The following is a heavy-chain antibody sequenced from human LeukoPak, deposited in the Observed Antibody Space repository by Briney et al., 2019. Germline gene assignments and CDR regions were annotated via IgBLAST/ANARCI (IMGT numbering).Heavy chain of an antibody. Sequence: PSETLSLTCTVSGGSISSSIYYWGWIRQPPGKGLEWIGSIYYSGSTYYNPSLKSRVTISVDTSKNQFSLKLSSVTAADTAVYYCARVQGLRGYSYGYNPPDYWGQGTLVTVSS. CDR1: GGSISSSIYY. J-gene: IGHJ4*02. CDR2: IYYSGST. D-gene: IGHD5-18*01. V-gene: IGHV4-39*07. CDR3: ARVQGLRGYSYGYNPPDY.